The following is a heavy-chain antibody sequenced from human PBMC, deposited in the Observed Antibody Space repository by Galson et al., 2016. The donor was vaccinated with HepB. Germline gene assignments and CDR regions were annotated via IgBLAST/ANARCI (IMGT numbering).Heavy chain of an antibody. Sequence: LSLTCTVSGASINSCYWNWIRQSPGKGLEWIGYIYYSGSTNYNPSLKSRVTISVDRSKNQFSLKLSSVTAADTAVYYCGRSLYDSSVYPSDYWGQGTLVTVSS. CDR2: IYYSGST. V-gene: IGHV4-59*01. J-gene: IGHJ4*02. CDR1: GASINSCY. CDR3: GRSLYDSSVYPSDY. D-gene: IGHD3-22*01.